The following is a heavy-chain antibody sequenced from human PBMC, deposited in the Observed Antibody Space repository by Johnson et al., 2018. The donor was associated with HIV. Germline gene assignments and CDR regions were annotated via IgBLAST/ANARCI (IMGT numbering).Heavy chain of an antibody. CDR1: GFTFSTYA. J-gene: IGHJ3*02. D-gene: IGHD5-24*01. Sequence: QVQLVESGGGVVQPGRSLRVFCAASGFTFSTYAMHWVRQAPGKGLEWVSFIRYDGSNKYYADSVKGRFTISRDNPKNTLYLQMNSLRAEDTAVYYCAKELRLHRAFDIWGQGTMVTVSS. CDR2: IRYDGSNK. CDR3: AKELRLHRAFDI. V-gene: IGHV3-30*02.